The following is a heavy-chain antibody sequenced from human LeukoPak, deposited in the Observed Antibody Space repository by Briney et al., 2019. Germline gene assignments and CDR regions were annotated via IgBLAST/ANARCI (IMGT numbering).Heavy chain of an antibody. V-gene: IGHV1-2*02. CDR1: GYTFTGYY. Sequence: ASVKVSCKASGYTFTGYYMHWVRQAPGQGLEWMGWINPNSGGTNYAQKFQGRVTMTRDTSISTAYMELSRLRSDDTAVDYCARDMRDGFNWFDPWGQGTLVTVSS. CDR3: ARDMRDGFNWFDP. CDR2: INPNSGGT. D-gene: IGHD5-24*01. J-gene: IGHJ5*02.